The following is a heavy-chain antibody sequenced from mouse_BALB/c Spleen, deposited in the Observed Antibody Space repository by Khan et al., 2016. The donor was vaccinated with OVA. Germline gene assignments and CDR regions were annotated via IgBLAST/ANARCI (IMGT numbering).Heavy chain of an antibody. J-gene: IGHJ3*01. D-gene: IGHD1-1*02. CDR2: INPSNGDT. CDR1: GYTFTSYY. Sequence: QVHLQQPGAELVKPGASVKLSCKASGYTFTSYYIYWVKQRPGQGLEWIGGINPSNGDTYFNEKFESKATLTVDKSSSTAFMQVSSLTSEDSAFYYCTRSGWAAFAYWGQGTLVTVSA. V-gene: IGHV1S81*02. CDR3: TRSGWAAFAY.